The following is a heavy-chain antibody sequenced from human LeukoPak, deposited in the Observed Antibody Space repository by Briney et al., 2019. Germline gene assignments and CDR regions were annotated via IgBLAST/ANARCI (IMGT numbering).Heavy chain of an antibody. CDR1: GFTFSSYT. J-gene: IGHJ4*02. CDR2: ITTSDGNT. V-gene: IGHV3-23*01. CDR3: ARAEGATMLDY. Sequence: GGSLRLSCAASGFTFSSYTMSWVRQAPGKGLEWVSTITTSDGNTYYADSVKGRFTVSRDNSKNTLFLQMNSLRAEDTAVYYCARAEGATMLDYWGQGTLVTVSS. D-gene: IGHD5-12*01.